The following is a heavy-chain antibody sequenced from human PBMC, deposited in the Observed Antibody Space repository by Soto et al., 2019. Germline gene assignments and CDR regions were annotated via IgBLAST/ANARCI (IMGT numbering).Heavy chain of an antibody. Sequence: EVQLVESGGGLVQPGGSLRLSCAASGFTVSSKYMSWVRQAPGKGLEWVSLIQSGGPTYYADSVKGRFTISRDTSENTVHLQMDSLRAEDTAVYYCARDAALCDGGRCYVVPLYVGGKGTTVTVSS. J-gene: IGHJ6*04. V-gene: IGHV3-66*01. CDR3: ARDAALCDGGRCYVVPLYV. CDR2: IQSGGPT. D-gene: IGHD2-15*01. CDR1: GFTVSSKY.